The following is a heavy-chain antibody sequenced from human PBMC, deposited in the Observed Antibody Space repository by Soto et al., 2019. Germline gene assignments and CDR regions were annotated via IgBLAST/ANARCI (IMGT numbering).Heavy chain of an antibody. Sequence: PGGSLRLSCAASGFTFSSYAMSWVRQAPGKGLEWVSAISGSGGSTYYADSVKGRFTISRDNSKNTLYLQMNTLGAEDTAVYYWARDGIGGTVFRGYLDYWGRGTVVTVSS. CDR2: ISGSGGST. D-gene: IGHD1-7*01. J-gene: IGHJ4*02. CDR3: ARDGIGGTVFRGYLDY. CDR1: GFTFSSYA. V-gene: IGHV3-23*01.